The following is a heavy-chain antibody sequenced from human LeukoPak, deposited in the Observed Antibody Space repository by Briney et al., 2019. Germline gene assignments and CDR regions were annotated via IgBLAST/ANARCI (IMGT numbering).Heavy chain of an antibody. CDR3: ASPSGSYPEGFDY. J-gene: IGHJ4*02. V-gene: IGHV3-53*01. D-gene: IGHD1-26*01. CDR2: IYSGGST. CDR1: GFTVSSNY. Sequence: GGSLRLSCAASGFTVSSNYMSWVRQAPGKGLGWVSVIYSGGSTYYADSVKGRFTISRDNSKNTLYLQMNSLRAEDTAVYYCASPSGSYPEGFDYWGQGTLVTVSS.